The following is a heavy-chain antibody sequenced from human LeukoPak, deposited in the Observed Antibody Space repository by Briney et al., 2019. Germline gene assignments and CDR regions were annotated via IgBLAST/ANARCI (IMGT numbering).Heavy chain of an antibody. J-gene: IGHJ4*02. V-gene: IGHV3-74*01. CDR2: INSDGSST. D-gene: IGHD3-22*01. Sequence: GGSLRLSCAASGFTFSSYSMNWVRQAPGKGLVWVSRINSDGSSTSYADSVKGRFTISRDNAKNTLYLQMNSLRAEDTAVYYCARDLSPYYYDSSGYWWGQGTLVTVSS. CDR3: ARDLSPYYYDSSGYW. CDR1: GFTFSSYS.